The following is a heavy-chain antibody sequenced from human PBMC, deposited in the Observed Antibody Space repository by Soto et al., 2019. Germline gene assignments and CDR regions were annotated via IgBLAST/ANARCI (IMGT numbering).Heavy chain of an antibody. V-gene: IGHV3-23*01. CDR2: ISATRAST. D-gene: IGHD6-19*01. Sequence: EVHLLESGGGLVQPGGSLRLSCAASGFTFSRSAMSWVRQAAGKGLEWVSGISATRASTFYADSVKGRFTIPRDNSKNTLYLQLNSLRAADTAVYYCAKDSIAVIGTSTRGYYGMDVWGQGTTVTVSS. CDR3: AKDSIAVIGTSTRGYYGMDV. J-gene: IGHJ6*02. CDR1: GFTFSRSA.